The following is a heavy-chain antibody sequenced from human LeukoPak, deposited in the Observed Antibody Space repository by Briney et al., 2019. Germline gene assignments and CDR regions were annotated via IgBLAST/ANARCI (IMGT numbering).Heavy chain of an antibody. J-gene: IGHJ4*02. Sequence: PSETLSLTCTVSGGSISSGGYYWSWIRQPPGKGLEWIGYIDYSGSTNYNPSLKSRVTMSVDTSKHQFSLKLSSVTAADTAVYYCARVGSYCFDYWGQGTLVTVSS. D-gene: IGHD3-10*01. V-gene: IGHV4-61*08. CDR3: ARVGSYCFDY. CDR1: GGSISSGGYY. CDR2: IDYSGST.